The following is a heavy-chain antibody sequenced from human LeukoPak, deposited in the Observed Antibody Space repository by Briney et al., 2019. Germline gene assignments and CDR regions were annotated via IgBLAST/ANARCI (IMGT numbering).Heavy chain of an antibody. J-gene: IGHJ6*03. D-gene: IGHD5-18*01. CDR3: AREVGEDSYDRYYYYYMDV. V-gene: IGHV4-59*01. CDR1: GGSISSYY. CDR2: IYYSGST. Sequence: SETLSLTCTVSGGSISSYYWSWIRQRPRTGLEWIGYIYYSGSTNYNPSLKSRVTISVDTSKNQFSLKLSSVTAADTAVYYCAREVGEDSYDRYYYYYMDVWGKGTTVTVSS.